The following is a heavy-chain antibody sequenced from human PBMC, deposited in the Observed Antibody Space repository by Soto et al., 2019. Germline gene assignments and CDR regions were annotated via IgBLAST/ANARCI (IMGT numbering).Heavy chain of an antibody. Sequence: SETLSLTCAVYGGSFSGYYWSWIRQPPGKGLEWIGEINHSGSTNYNPSLKSRVTISVDTSKNQFSLKLSSVTAADTAVYYCARIRVTMVRGVIINYYYYGMDVWGQGTSVTVSS. CDR2: INHSGST. V-gene: IGHV4-34*01. J-gene: IGHJ6*02. CDR1: GGSFSGYY. D-gene: IGHD3-10*01. CDR3: ARIRVTMVRGVIINYYYYGMDV.